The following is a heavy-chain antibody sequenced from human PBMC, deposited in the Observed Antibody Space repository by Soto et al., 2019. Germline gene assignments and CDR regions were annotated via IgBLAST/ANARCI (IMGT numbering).Heavy chain of an antibody. CDR3: ARDRVLLWFGEVIISYYGMDV. CDR1: GFTFSSYS. J-gene: IGHJ6*02. Sequence: GGSLRLSCAASGFTFSSYSMNWVRQAPGKGLEWVSSISSSSSYIYYADSVKGRFTISRDNAKNSLYLQMNSLRAEDTAVYYCARDRVLLWFGEVIISYYGMDVWGQGTTVTVSS. CDR2: ISSSSSYI. D-gene: IGHD3-10*01. V-gene: IGHV3-21*01.